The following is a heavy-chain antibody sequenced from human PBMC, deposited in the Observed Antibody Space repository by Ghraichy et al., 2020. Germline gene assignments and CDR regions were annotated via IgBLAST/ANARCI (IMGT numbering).Heavy chain of an antibody. CDR1: GFTFSDYY. D-gene: IGHD2-2*01. Sequence: GESLNISCAASGFTFSDYYMSWIRQAPGKGLEWVSYISRSGSTIYYADSVKGRFTISRDNAKSSLYLQMNSLRAEDTAVYYCAKDRTLGYCSSTSCHERTPYYYYGMDVWGQGTTVTVSS. V-gene: IGHV3-11*01. CDR2: ISRSGSTI. J-gene: IGHJ6*02. CDR3: AKDRTLGYCSSTSCHERTPYYYYGMDV.